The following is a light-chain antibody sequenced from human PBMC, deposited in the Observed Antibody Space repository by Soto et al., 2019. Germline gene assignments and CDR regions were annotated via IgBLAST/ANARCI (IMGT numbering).Light chain of an antibody. J-gene: IGKJ1*01. CDR3: QQYNDWPRT. V-gene: IGKV3-15*01. Sequence: DIVLTQSPVTLSASPRESATLSCRASQTVNSDLAWYQQKPGQAPRLLIYGAYIRAVGIPARFSGSGSGADFTLTIRSLQSEDFALYFCQQYNDWPRTFGQGTKVDIK. CDR1: QTVNSD. CDR2: GAY.